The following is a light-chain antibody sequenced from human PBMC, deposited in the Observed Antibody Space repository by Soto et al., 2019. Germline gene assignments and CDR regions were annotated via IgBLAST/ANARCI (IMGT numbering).Light chain of an antibody. J-gene: IGKJ4*01. CDR3: LQSNIYPLT. CDR1: QGINSW. CDR2: AAS. Sequence: DVQMTQSPSSLSASVGDRVTITCRASQGINSWLAWYQQKPEKAPKSLTYAASSLQTGVPSRFSGRGSETDFTLTISNLQPEDSATSYCLQSNIYPLTFGGGTKVEIK. V-gene: IGKV1D-16*01.